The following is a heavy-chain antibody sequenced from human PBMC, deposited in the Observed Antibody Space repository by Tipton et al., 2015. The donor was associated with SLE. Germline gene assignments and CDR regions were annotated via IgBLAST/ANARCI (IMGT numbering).Heavy chain of an antibody. V-gene: IGHV4-59*01. CDR3: ARGDYYDSGTV. CDR1: GDSINNYY. CDR2: MYYSGST. Sequence: LRLSCTVSGDSINNYYWNWIRQPPGKGLEWIGYMYYSGSTSYNPSLRSRVTISKHTSNKQFSLSLRSVTAADTAVYFCARGDYYDSGTVWGQGILVTVYS. D-gene: IGHD3-3*01. J-gene: IGHJ4*02.